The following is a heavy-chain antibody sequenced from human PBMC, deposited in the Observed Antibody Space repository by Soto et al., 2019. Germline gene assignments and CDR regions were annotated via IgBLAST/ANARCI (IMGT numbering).Heavy chain of an antibody. V-gene: IGHV2-5*02. J-gene: IGHJ4*02. D-gene: IGHD2-2*01. CDR1: GFSLSTTAEG. Sequence: QITLKESGPTLVKPTQTLTLTCTFSGFSLSTTAEGVGWIRQPPGKALEWLALIYWDDDERYSPSLKSRLTITRDPSKNLAVLTLTNADPVDTATYYSTNGSCSSADCYPNQYIVDWGQGNLVTVSS. CDR2: IYWDDDE. CDR3: TNGSCSSADCYPNQYIVD.